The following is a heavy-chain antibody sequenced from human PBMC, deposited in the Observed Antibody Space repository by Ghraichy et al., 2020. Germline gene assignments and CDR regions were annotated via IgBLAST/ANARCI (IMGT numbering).Heavy chain of an antibody. V-gene: IGHV3-23*01. Sequence: GGSLRLSCAASGFTFSSYVLSWVRQAPGKGLEWVSAISGSGGSTYYPDSVKGRFTISRDNSNNTLDLQMNSLRAEDTAVYYCAKGIAAGTSTISYYYNGRDVWGQGTTVTVSS. CDR2: ISGSGGST. CDR1: GFTFSSYV. CDR3: AKGIAAGTSTISYYYNGRDV. J-gene: IGHJ6*02. D-gene: IGHD6-13*01.